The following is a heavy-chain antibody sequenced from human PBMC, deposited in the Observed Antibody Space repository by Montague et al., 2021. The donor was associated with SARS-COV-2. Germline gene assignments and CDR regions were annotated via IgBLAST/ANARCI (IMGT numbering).Heavy chain of an antibody. CDR3: ARDRTFRDGYLDAFEI. D-gene: IGHD5-24*01. Sequence: SETLSLTCTVSGYSISSGYYWGWIRKFPGKGLEWIGSIYHSGTTYYNPSLKSRVTISVDTSKNQFSLKMYSVTAADTSQFYCARDRTFRDGYLDAFEIWGQGTMVNVSS. J-gene: IGHJ3*02. CDR1: GYSISSGYY. V-gene: IGHV4-38-2*02. CDR2: IYHSGTT.